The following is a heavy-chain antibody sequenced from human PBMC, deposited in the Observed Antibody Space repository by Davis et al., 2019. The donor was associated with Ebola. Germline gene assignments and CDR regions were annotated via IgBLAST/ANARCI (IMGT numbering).Heavy chain of an antibody. V-gene: IGHV4-31*03. CDR2: IYYSGST. J-gene: IGHJ6*03. D-gene: IGHD3-3*01. CDR1: GDSISSSSYY. CDR3: ARDRGFWSYYYYMDV. Sequence: SETLSLTCTVSGDSISSSSYYWGWIRQHPGKGLEWIAFIYYSGSTFYNPSLKSRVTISVDTSKNQFSLNLSSVTAADTAVYYCARDRGFWSYYYYMDVWGKGTTVIVSS.